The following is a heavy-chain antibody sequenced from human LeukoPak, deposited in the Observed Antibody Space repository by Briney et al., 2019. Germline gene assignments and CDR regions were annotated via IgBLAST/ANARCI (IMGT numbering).Heavy chain of an antibody. J-gene: IGHJ4*02. D-gene: IGHD6-13*01. CDR1: GYTFTGYY. Sequence: ASVKVSCKASGYTFTGYYMHWVRQAPGQGLERKGRINPNSGGTNYAQKFQGRVTMTRDTSISTAYMELSRLRSDDTAVYYCAVLKTIAAAGYYFDYWGQGTLVTVSS. V-gene: IGHV1-2*06. CDR3: AVLKTIAAAGYYFDY. CDR2: INPNSGGT.